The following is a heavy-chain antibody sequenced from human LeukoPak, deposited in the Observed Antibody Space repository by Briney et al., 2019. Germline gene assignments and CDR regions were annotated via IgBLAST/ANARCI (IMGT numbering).Heavy chain of an antibody. CDR3: ARQGRQQLVPEFDY. J-gene: IGHJ4*02. D-gene: IGHD6-13*01. V-gene: IGHV4-39*01. CDR1: GGSINSNNYD. Sequence: WETLSLACTFSGGSINSNNYDWGSIRQPPGKGLEWIGSVYYSGSTYYNPSLKSRVTISLDTSKHQFSLKLSSVTAADTAVYFCARQGRQQLVPEFDYWGQGTLVTVSS. CDR2: VYYSGST.